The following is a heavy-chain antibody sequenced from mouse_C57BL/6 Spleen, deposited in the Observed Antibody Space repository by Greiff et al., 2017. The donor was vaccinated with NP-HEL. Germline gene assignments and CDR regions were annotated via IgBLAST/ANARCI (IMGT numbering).Heavy chain of an antibody. CDR3: ARGGYYVWYFDV. Sequence: EVKLMESGGGLVKPGGSLKLSCAASGFTFSSYAMSWVRQTPEKRLEWVATISDGGSYTYYPDNVKGRFTISRDNAKNNLYLQMSHLKSEDTAMYYCARGGYYVWYFDVWGTGTTVTVSS. D-gene: IGHD2-3*01. J-gene: IGHJ1*03. V-gene: IGHV5-4*03. CDR2: ISDGGSYT. CDR1: GFTFSSYA.